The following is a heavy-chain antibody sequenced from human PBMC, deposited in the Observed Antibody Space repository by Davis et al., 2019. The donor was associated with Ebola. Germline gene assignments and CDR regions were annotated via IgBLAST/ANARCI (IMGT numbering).Heavy chain of an antibody. Sequence: GESLKISCAVSGFTFSDYYMSWIRQAPGKGLEWVSYITSSSTYTNYADSVKGRFTVSRDNARNTLYLQMSSLRDEDTAMYYCARVNLWSRGWGMDVWGKGTTVTVSS. CDR3: ARVNLWSRGWGMDV. CDR2: ITSSSTYT. CDR1: GFTFSDYY. J-gene: IGHJ6*04. V-gene: IGHV3-11*06. D-gene: IGHD2-21*01.